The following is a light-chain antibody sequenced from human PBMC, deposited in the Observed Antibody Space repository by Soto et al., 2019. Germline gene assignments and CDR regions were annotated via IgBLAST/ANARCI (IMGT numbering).Light chain of an antibody. J-gene: IGKJ1*01. CDR3: QQYYSTPQT. Sequence: DIVMTQSPDSLAVSLGERATINCKSSQIVLYSSNNKNYLAWYQQKPGQPPKLLIYWASTRESGVPDRFSGSGSGTDFTLTISSLQAEDVAVYYCQQYYSTPQTFGQGTKV. V-gene: IGKV4-1*01. CDR2: WAS. CDR1: QIVLYSSNNKNY.